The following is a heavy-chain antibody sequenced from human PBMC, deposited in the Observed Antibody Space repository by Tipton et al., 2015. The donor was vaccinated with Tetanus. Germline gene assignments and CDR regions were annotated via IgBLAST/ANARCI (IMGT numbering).Heavy chain of an antibody. D-gene: IGHD6-13*01. CDR3: ARDRQLLVRDGVYAFDI. J-gene: IGHJ3*02. CDR1: GDSVSSNSAA. V-gene: IGHV6-1*01. Sequence: GLVKPSQTLSLTCAISGDSVSSNSAAWNWIRQSPSRGLEWLGRTYYRSKWYNDYAVSVKSRITINPDTSKNQFSLQLNSVTPEVTAVYYCARDRQLLVRDGVYAFDIWGQGTMVTVSS. CDR2: TYYRSKWYN.